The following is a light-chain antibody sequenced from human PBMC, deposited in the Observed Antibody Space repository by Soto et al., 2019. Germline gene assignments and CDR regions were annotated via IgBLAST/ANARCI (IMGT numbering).Light chain of an antibody. Sequence: EIVLTQSQATLSLSRGEKATLSCRASQSVSSYLAWYQQNPGQAPRLLIYDASNRATGIPARFSGSGSGTDFTLTISSLEPEDFAVYYCQQHSYWPTCGQGTKVDIK. J-gene: IGKJ1*01. CDR3: QQHSYWPT. CDR1: QSVSSY. V-gene: IGKV3-11*01. CDR2: DAS.